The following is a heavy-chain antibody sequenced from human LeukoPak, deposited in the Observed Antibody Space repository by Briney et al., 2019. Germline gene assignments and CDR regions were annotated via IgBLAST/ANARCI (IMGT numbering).Heavy chain of an antibody. CDR1: GGTFITYV. CDR2: IVPMFGIA. J-gene: IGHJ4*02. D-gene: IGHD5-24*01. CDR3: ATTSVRDGFNYFDY. Sequence: GASVKVSCKASGGTFITYVINWVRQAPGQGLEWMGGIVPMFGIANYAQKFEGRVSNTTDESSTTAYMELSSLRSEDTAFYYCATTSVRDGFNYFDYRGQGTLVPVSS. V-gene: IGHV1-69*05.